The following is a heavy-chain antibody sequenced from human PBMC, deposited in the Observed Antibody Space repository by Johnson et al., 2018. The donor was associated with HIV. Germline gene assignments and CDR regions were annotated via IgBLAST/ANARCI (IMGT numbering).Heavy chain of an antibody. Sequence: VQLVESGGTLVQPGGSLRLSCAASGFTFSTYAMNWVRQAPGKGLEWVSALSGSGGSTYYADSVKGRFTISRDNSKNTLYLQMNSLRAEDTAVYYCAKDPYSRKDAFDIWGQGTMVTVSS. CDR2: LSGSGGST. J-gene: IGHJ3*02. V-gene: IGHV3-23*04. CDR1: GFTFSTYA. CDR3: AKDPYSRKDAFDI. D-gene: IGHD1-14*01.